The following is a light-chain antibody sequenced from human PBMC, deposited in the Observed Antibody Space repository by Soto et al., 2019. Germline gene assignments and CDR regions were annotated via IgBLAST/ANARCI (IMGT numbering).Light chain of an antibody. CDR2: AAS. Sequence: DIQLTQSPSFRFASVGDRVTITCRASQGISSYLAWYQQKPGKAPKLLIYAASTLQSGVPSRFSGSGSGTEFALTISSLQLEDFATYYCQQLNSYPRGFTLGPGNKVDI. V-gene: IGKV1-9*01. J-gene: IGKJ3*01. CDR1: QGISSY. CDR3: QQLNSYPRGFT.